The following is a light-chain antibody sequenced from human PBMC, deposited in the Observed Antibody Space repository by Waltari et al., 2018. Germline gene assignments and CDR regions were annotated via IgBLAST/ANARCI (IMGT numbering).Light chain of an antibody. V-gene: IGKV3-20*01. CDR2: GTS. CDR1: QWVNRRD. Sequence: ASQWVNRRDLAGYQQKPGQAPRLLIYGTSSRPTGIPDRFSGSGSETDFTLTISRLEPEDFAVYFCQQYGDSPPYTFGQGTKLEIK. J-gene: IGKJ2*01. CDR3: QQYGDSPPYT.